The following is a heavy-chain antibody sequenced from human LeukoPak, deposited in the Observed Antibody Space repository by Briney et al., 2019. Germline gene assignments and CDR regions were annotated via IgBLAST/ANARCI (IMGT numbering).Heavy chain of an antibody. Sequence: GESLKISCKGSGYSFTSYWIGWVRQMPGKGLEWMGIIYPGDSDTTYSPSFQGQVTISADKSISIAYLQWSSLKASDTAMYYCARVVRAEYYDNSGYYYLDYWGQGTLVTVSS. V-gene: IGHV5-51*01. J-gene: IGHJ4*02. CDR3: ARVVRAEYYDNSGYYYLDY. D-gene: IGHD3-22*01. CDR2: IYPGDSDT. CDR1: GYSFTSYW.